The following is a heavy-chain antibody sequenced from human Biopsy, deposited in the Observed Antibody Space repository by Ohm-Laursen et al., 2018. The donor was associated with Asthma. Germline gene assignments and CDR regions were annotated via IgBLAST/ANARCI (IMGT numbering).Heavy chain of an antibody. V-gene: IGHV4-30-4*01. CDR3: ASRGGVRRYFDY. Sequence: TLSLTCAVSGGSISSGAYYWSWVRQPTGKGLEWIGNIYYIGSTYYNPSLKSRVAISLDTSKNQFSLKLSSETDADTAVYFCASRGGVRRYFDYWGQGTLVTVSS. CDR2: IYYIGST. D-gene: IGHD3-16*01. CDR1: GGSISSGAYY. J-gene: IGHJ4*02.